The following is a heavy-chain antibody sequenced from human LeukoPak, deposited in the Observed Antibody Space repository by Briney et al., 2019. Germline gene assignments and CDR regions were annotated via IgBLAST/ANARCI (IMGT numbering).Heavy chain of an antibody. D-gene: IGHD3-9*01. CDR3: ARDFLERNYDILTGYSGY. V-gene: IGHV3-48*01. CDR2: ISSSRSTI. J-gene: IGHJ4*02. CDR1: GFTVSSNY. Sequence: GGSLRLSCAVSGFTVSSNYMNWVRQAPGKGLEWVSYISSSRSTIYYADSVKGRFTISRDNAKNSLYLQMNSLRAEDTAVYYCARDFLERNYDILTGYSGYWGQGTLVTVSS.